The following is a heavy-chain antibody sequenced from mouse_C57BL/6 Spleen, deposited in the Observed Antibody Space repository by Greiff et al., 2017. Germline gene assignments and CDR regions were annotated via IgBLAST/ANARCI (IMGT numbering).Heavy chain of an antibody. CDR3: ASTAQATWFAY. CDR2: IYPGDGDT. V-gene: IGHV1-80*01. CDR1: GYAFSSYW. Sequence: VQLQQSGAELVKPGASVKISCKASGYAFSSYWMNWVKQRPGKGLEWIGQIYPGDGDTNYNGKFKGKATLTADKSSSTAYMQLSSLTSEDSSVYFCASTAQATWFAYWGQGTLVTVSA. J-gene: IGHJ3*01. D-gene: IGHD3-2*02.